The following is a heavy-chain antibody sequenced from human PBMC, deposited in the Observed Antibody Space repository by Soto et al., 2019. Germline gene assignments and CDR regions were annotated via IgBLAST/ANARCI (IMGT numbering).Heavy chain of an antibody. V-gene: IGHV3-73*01. D-gene: IGHD3-22*01. J-gene: IGHJ6*02. CDR2: IRSKANSYAT. CDR3: TSYYGKDAHYYYYYGMDV. CDR1: GFTFSGSA. Sequence: PAGSLRLSCAASGFTFSGSAMHWVRQASGKGLEWVGRIRSKANSYATAYAASVKGRFTISRDDSKNTAYLQMNSLKTEDTAVYYCTSYYGKDAHYYYYYGMDVWGQGTTVTVSS.